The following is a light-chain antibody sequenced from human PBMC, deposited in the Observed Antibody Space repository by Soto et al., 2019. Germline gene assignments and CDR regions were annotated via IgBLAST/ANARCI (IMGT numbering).Light chain of an antibody. CDR1: QSISSN. CDR2: GAS. CDR3: QQYNNWPLLT. J-gene: IGKJ4*01. V-gene: IGKV3-15*01. Sequence: EIVMTQSPATLSVSPGERATLSCRASQSISSNLAWYQQQPGQAPRLLIYGASTRATGIPARFSGSGSGTEFTLTIGSLQSEDSAVYYCQQYNNWPLLTFGGGTKVEIK.